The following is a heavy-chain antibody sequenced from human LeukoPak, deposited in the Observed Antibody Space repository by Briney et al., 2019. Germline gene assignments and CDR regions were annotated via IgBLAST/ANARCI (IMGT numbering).Heavy chain of an antibody. Sequence: ASVTVSYRVSVYTLNELSMHWVRQAPGKRLEWMVGFDPEDVETIYAQKFQGRVTMTEDTSTDTAYMELRSLRSEDTAVYFCATKAQLIRRALDSWGQGTQVTVSS. J-gene: IGHJ4*02. CDR1: VYTLNELS. V-gene: IGHV1-24*01. CDR3: ATKAQLIRRALDS. D-gene: IGHD1-1*01. CDR2: FDPEDVET.